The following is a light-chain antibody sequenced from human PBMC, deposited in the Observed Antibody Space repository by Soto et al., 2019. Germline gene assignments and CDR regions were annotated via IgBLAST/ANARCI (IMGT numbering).Light chain of an antibody. CDR2: GAS. V-gene: IGKV3-20*01. CDR3: QQYGTGPSA. J-gene: IGKJ5*01. Sequence: EIVLTQSPGTLSLSPGERATLSCRASQSVSSSYLAWYQQKPGQAPRLLIYGASTRATGIPDRFSGSGSGINCTLTISRLASEDFAVYYCQQYGTGPSAFGQGTRLEIK. CDR1: QSVSSSY.